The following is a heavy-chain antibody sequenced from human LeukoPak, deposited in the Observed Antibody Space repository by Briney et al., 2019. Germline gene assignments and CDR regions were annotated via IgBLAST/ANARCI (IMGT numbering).Heavy chain of an antibody. V-gene: IGHV3-7*01. CDR2: IKQDGSEK. D-gene: IGHD4-23*01. CDR1: GFTFSSYW. Sequence: GGSLRLSCAASGFTFSSYWMSWVRQAPGKGLEWVANIKQDGSEKYYVDSVKGRFTISRDNAKNSLYLQMNGLRAEDTAVYYCAREGHGGNSDGWGQGTLVTVSS. CDR3: AREGHGGNSDG. J-gene: IGHJ4*02.